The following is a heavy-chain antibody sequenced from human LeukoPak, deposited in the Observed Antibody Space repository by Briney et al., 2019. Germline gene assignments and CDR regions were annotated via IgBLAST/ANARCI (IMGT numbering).Heavy chain of an antibody. CDR1: GFSFSTYW. Sequence: GGSLRLSCEVSGFSFSTYWMTWVRQAPGKGLEWVANINQHGSETYYVDSVKGRFTISRDNAKNSLYLQMNSLRAEDTAVYYCARDAGYGYDRFDYWGQGTQVTVSS. CDR3: ARDAGYGYDRFDY. V-gene: IGHV3-7*01. D-gene: IGHD5-18*01. J-gene: IGHJ4*02. CDR2: INQHGSET.